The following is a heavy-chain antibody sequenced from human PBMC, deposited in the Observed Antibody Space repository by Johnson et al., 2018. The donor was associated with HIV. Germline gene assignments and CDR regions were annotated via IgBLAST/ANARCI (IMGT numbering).Heavy chain of an antibody. D-gene: IGHD5-18*01. Sequence: QVQLVESGGGVVQPGRSLRLSCAASGFTFSSYAMHWVRQAPGKGLEWVAVISYDGSNKYYADSVKGRFTISRDHSKNTLYLQMNSLRAEDTAVYSCAKSLLRTGPWIQLWLGAFDIWGQGTMVTVSS. J-gene: IGHJ3*02. CDR1: GFTFSSYA. CDR3: AKSLLRTGPWIQLWLGAFDI. CDR2: ISYDGSNK. V-gene: IGHV3-30-3*01.